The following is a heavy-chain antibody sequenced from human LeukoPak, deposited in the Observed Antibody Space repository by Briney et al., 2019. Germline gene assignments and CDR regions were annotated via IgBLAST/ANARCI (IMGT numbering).Heavy chain of an antibody. CDR3: ASPRGYCSGGSCHTNAFDI. J-gene: IGHJ3*02. D-gene: IGHD2-15*01. V-gene: IGHV5-51*01. CDR2: IYPGDSDT. CDR1: GYSFTRYW. Sequence: GSLKISCKGSGYSFTRYWIGWVRQMPGKGLEWMGIIYPGDSDTRYSPSFQGQVTISADKSTSTAYLQWSSLKASDTAMYYCASPRGYCSGGSCHTNAFDIWGQGTMVTVSS.